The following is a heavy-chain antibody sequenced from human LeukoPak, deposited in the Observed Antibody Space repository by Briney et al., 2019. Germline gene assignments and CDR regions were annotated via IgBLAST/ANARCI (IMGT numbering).Heavy chain of an antibody. J-gene: IGHJ5*02. CDR1: GGSISSYY. V-gene: IGHV4-59*01. D-gene: IGHD6-19*01. CDR2: IYYSGST. Sequence: SETLSLTCTVSGGSISSYYWSWIRRPPGKGLEWIGYIYYSGSTNYNPSLKSRVTISVDTSKNQFSLKLSSVTAADTAVYYCARGSQWLGVNWFDPWGQGTLVTVSS. CDR3: ARGSQWLGVNWFDP.